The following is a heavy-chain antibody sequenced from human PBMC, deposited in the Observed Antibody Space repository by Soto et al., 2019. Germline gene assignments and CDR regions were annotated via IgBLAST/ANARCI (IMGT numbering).Heavy chain of an antibody. D-gene: IGHD2-21*02. Sequence: PGGSLRLSCAASGFTLSNAWMNWVRQAPGKGLEWISYINYDSSSTYYADSVKGRFTISRDNGENSLSLQMNSLRDEDTAVYYCARGKFCGGDCYRGEYFQHWGQGTLVTVSS. CDR1: GFTLSNAW. CDR3: ARGKFCGGDCYRGEYFQH. CDR2: INYDSSST. J-gene: IGHJ1*01. V-gene: IGHV3-48*02.